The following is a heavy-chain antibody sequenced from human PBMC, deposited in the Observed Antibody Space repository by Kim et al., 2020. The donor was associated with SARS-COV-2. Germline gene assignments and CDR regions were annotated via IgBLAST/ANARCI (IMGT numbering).Heavy chain of an antibody. D-gene: IGHD2-2*01. CDR3: ARGGYCSSTSCSTNWFDP. Sequence: GGSLRLSCAASGFTFSSYAMHWVRQAPGKGLEWVAVISYDGSNKYYADSVKGRFTISRDNSKNTLYLQMNSLRAEDTAVYYCARGGYCSSTSCSTNWFDPWGQGTLVTVSS. V-gene: IGHV3-30-3*01. J-gene: IGHJ5*02. CDR1: GFTFSSYA. CDR2: ISYDGSNK.